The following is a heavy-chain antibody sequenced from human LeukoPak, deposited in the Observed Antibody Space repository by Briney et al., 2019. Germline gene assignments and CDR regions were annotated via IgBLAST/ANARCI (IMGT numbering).Heavy chain of an antibody. CDR1: GFTFSSYS. Sequence: PGGSLRLSCAASGFTFSSYSMNWVRQAPGKGLEWVSYISSSSSTIYYADSVKGRFTISRDNAKNSLYLQMNSLRAEDTAVYYCAKVLLHYYDSSGFDYWGQGTLVTVSS. CDR3: AKVLLHYYDSSGFDY. D-gene: IGHD3-22*01. CDR2: ISSSSSTI. J-gene: IGHJ4*02. V-gene: IGHV3-48*01.